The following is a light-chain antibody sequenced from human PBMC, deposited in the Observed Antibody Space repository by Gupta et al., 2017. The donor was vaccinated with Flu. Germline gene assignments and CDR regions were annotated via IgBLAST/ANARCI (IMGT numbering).Light chain of an antibody. J-gene: IGLJ3*02. CDR2: YTT. V-gene: IGLV7-46*01. Sequence: QSVMHQERSLTVSPGGSLPLPCGSSTGPVTNGHYPYWFQPKPCQAPRKLIYYTTNKPSWTTARFSGSLLGDKAALTLSGAQTEDEAEYYCWLSDIGPRVFGGGTKLTVL. CDR1: TGPVTNGHY. CDR3: WLSDIGPRV.